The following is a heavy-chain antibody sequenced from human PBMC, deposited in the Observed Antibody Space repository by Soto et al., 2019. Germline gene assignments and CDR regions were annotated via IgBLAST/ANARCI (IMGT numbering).Heavy chain of an antibody. CDR1: GGSISSGDYY. V-gene: IGHV4-30-4*01. D-gene: IGHD2-15*01. J-gene: IGHJ6*02. Sequence: SETLSLTCTVSGGSISSGDYYWSWIRQPPGKGLEWIGYIYYSGSTYYNPSLKSRVTISVDTSKNQFSLKLSSVTAADTAVYYCARGGPNYYYYGMDVWGQGTTVTVSS. CDR2: IYYSGST. CDR3: ARGGPNYYYYGMDV.